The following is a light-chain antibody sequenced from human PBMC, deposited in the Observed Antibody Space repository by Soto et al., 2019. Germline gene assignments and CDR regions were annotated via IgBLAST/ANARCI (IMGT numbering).Light chain of an antibody. CDR3: DTWYSNTHKV. CDR2: LDRSGSY. Sequence: QPVLTQSSSASASLGSSVKLTCILSSGHNTYIIAWHQQQPGKAPRFLMTLDRSGSYNRGSGVPDRFSGSSSGADRYPTISFLHFEDEGDYYCDTWYSNTHKVFGGGTKLTVL. CDR1: SGHNTYI. J-gene: IGLJ3*02. V-gene: IGLV4-60*02.